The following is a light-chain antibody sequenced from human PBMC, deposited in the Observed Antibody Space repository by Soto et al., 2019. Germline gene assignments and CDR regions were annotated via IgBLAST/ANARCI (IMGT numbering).Light chain of an antibody. Sequence: QSVLTQPSSVFGSPGQSITISFTGTNSDVGGYNYVPWYQHHPGKAPKLMIYDVSNRPSGVSNRFSGSKSGNTASLTISGLQPEDEADYYCCSYTTSNTRQIVFGTGTKVTVL. J-gene: IGLJ1*01. V-gene: IGLV2-14*03. CDR2: DVS. CDR3: CSYTTSNTRQIV. CDR1: NSDVGGYNY.